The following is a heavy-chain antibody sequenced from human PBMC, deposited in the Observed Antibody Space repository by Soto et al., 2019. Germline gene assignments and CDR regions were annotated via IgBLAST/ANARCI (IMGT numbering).Heavy chain of an antibody. J-gene: IGHJ6*02. CDR2: IWYDGSNK. Sequence: GGSLRLSCAASGFTFSSYGMHWVRQAPGKGLEWVAVIWYDGSNKYYADSVKGRFTTSRDNSKNTLYLQMNSLRAEDTAVYYCAREPRSRLWTPRGYYYYGMDVWGQGTTVTVSS. CDR1: GFTFSSYG. V-gene: IGHV3-33*01. CDR3: AREPRSRLWTPRGYYYYGMDV. D-gene: IGHD3-10*01.